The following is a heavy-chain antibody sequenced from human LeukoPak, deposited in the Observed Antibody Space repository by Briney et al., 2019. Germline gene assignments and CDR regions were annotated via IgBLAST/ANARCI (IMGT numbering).Heavy chain of an antibody. J-gene: IGHJ4*02. CDR1: GGSISSGYW. Sequence: NPSETLSLTCAVSGGSISSGYWWSWVRQPPMKGLEWIGEIIDSGSTNYNPSLKGRITISLDKTKNQFSLNVNSVTAADTAVYYCATCGPTSGGYTFEYWGQGILVAVSS. CDR2: IIDSGST. D-gene: IGHD2-15*01. CDR3: ATCGPTSGGYTFEY. V-gene: IGHV4-4*02.